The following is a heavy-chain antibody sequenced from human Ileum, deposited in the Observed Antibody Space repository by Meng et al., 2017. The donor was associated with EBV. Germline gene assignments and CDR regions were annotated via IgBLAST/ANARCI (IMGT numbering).Heavy chain of an antibody. Sequence: AQLAQFGADVKKPGSSVKTSCKHSGYIFSDYYLHWGRQAPGKGLEWLGLVDPNDDEIKYADKFRDRVTMTADTSTDTAYMELSTLRSDDTAVYFCTTGTGATSPWFDSWGQGTLVTASS. V-gene: IGHV1-69-2*01. CDR1: GYIFSDYY. D-gene: IGHD1-1*01. CDR2: VDPNDDEI. CDR3: TTGTGATSPWFDS. J-gene: IGHJ5*01.